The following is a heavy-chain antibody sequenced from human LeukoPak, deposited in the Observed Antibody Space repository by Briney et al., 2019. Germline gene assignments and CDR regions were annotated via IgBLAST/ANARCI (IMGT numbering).Heavy chain of an antibody. CDR3: ARDPRAVVPAYYYYYMDV. CDR1: GLTVSSNY. V-gene: IGHV3-21*06. J-gene: IGHJ6*03. CDR2: ISSSGSDI. D-gene: IGHD2-2*01. Sequence: GGSVRLSCVASGLTVSSNYMSWVRQAPGKGLEWVSSISSSGSDIYYAESVKGRFTISRDNAKNSLYLQMNSLRVGDTAVYYCARDPRAVVPAYYYYYMDVWGTGTTVTVSS.